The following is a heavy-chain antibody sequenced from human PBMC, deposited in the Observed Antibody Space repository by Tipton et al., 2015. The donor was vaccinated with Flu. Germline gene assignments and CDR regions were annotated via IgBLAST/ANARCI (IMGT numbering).Heavy chain of an antibody. D-gene: IGHD6-6*01. J-gene: IGHJ6*02. CDR1: GFTFSSYS. Sequence: SLRLSCAASGFTFSSYSMNWVRQAPGKGLEWVSSISSSSSYIYYADSVKGRFTISRDNAKNSLYLQMNSLRAEDTAVYYCARDLGQTSSSAAYSSSSRRDYYYYYGMDVWGQGTTVTVSS. V-gene: IGHV3-21*01. CDR2: ISSSSSYI. CDR3: ARDLGQTSSSAAYSSSSRRDYYYYYGMDV.